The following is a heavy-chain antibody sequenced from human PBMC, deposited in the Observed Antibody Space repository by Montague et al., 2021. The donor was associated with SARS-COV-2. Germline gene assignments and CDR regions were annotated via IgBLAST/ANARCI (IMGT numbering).Heavy chain of an antibody. CDR1: GFTSGDYP. Sequence: SLRLSCAASGFTSGDYPMTWVRQAPGKGLQWVANINQDETATTYVDSVKGRFTISRDNAKNSLILQMNSLKDEDTAVYYCARSPRGSGTGWLDYWGQGTLVTVSS. D-gene: IGHD3/OR15-3a*01. V-gene: IGHV3-7*01. J-gene: IGHJ4*02. CDR3: ARSPRGSGTGWLDY. CDR2: INQDETAT.